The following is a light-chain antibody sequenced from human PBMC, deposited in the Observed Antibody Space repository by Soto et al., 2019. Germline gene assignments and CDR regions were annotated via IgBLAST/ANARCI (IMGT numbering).Light chain of an antibody. V-gene: IGKV1-5*03. CDR1: QSISSW. CDR2: KAS. CDR3: QQYNGYPWT. J-gene: IGKJ1*01. Sequence: DNQMTQSPSTLSASVGDRVTITCRAGQSISSWLAWYQQKPRKAPKLLIYKASTLQSGVPSRFSGSGSGTEFTLTISSLQPDDFATYYCQQYNGYPWTFGQGTKVEIK.